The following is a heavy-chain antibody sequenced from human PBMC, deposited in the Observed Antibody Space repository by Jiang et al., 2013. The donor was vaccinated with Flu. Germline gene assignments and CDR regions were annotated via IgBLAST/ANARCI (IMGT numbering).Heavy chain of an antibody. V-gene: IGHV5-51*01. CDR2: IYPGDSDT. J-gene: IGHJ4*02. Sequence: GIIYPGDSDTRYSPSFQGQVTISADKSISTAYLQWSSLKASDTAMYYCARRHEYSSDYWGQGTLATVSS. CDR3: ARRHEYSSDY. D-gene: IGHD5-12*01.